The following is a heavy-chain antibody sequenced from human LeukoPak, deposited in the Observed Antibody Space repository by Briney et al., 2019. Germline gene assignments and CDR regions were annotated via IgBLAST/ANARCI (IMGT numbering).Heavy chain of an antibody. D-gene: IGHD1-26*01. J-gene: IGHJ3*02. Sequence: SVKVSCNASGGTFSSYAISWVRQAPGQGLEWMGRIIPILGIANYAQKFRGRVTITADKSTSTAYMELSSLRSEDTAVYYCAVGVGATTNDAFDIWGQGTMVTVSS. CDR1: GGTFSSYA. V-gene: IGHV1-69*04. CDR2: IIPILGIA. CDR3: AVGVGATTNDAFDI.